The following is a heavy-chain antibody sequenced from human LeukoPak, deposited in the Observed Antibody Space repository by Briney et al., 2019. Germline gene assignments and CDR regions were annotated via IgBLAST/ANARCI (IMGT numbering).Heavy chain of an antibody. V-gene: IGHV3-9*01. Sequence: HPGRSLRLSCAASGFTFDDYAMHWVRQAPGKGLEWVSGISWDSGSIGYADSVKGRFTISRDNAKNSLYLQMNSLRAEDTALYYCAKGIAAVAGNNAFDIWGQGTMVTVSS. CDR1: GFTFDDYA. CDR2: ISWDSGSI. D-gene: IGHD6-19*01. CDR3: AKGIAAVAGNNAFDI. J-gene: IGHJ3*02.